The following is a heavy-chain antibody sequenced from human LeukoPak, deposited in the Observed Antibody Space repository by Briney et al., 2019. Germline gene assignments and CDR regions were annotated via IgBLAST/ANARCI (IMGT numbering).Heavy chain of an antibody. Sequence: SETLSLTCTASGGSISSYYWSWIRQPPGKGLEWIGYIYYSGSTNYNPSLKSRVTISVDTSKNQFSLKVSSVTAADTAVYYCARGQWLTDYWGQGTLVTVSS. D-gene: IGHD5-24*01. J-gene: IGHJ4*02. CDR3: ARGQWLTDY. V-gene: IGHV4-59*01. CDR2: IYYSGST. CDR1: GGSISSYY.